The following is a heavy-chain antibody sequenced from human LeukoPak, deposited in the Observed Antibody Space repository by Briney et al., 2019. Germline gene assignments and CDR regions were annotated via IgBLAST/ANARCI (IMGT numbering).Heavy chain of an antibody. V-gene: IGHV1-69*13. CDR1: GGTFSSYA. J-gene: IGHJ4*02. CDR3: ARGDSSGYPFDY. D-gene: IGHD3-22*01. CDR2: IIPIFGTA. Sequence: SVKVSCKASGGTFSSYAISWVRQAPGQGLEWMGGIIPIFGTANYAQKFQGRVTITADESTSTAYMELSSLRSEDTAVYYCARGDSSGYPFDYWGQGTLVTVSS.